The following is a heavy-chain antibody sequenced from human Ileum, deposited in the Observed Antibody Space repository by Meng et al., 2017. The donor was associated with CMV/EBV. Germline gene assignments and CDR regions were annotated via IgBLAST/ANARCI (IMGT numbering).Heavy chain of an antibody. CDR1: GFTSSSYE. CDR2: ISSSGSTI. J-gene: IGHJ4*02. D-gene: IGHD2-2*01. Sequence: GESLRLSCAAYGFTSSSYEMNWVRQAPGEGLEWVSYISSSGSTIYYADSVKGRFTISRDNAKNSLYLQMNSLRAEDTAVYYCARGSDCSSTSCYLTLMMYWGQGTLVTVSS. CDR3: ARGSDCSSTSCYLTLMMY. V-gene: IGHV3-48*03.